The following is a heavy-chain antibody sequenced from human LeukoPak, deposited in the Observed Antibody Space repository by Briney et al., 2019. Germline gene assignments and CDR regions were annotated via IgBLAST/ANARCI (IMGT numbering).Heavy chain of an antibody. CDR2: ISVYNGNT. V-gene: IGHV1-18*01. CDR3: AREAQQALWCGELLYGMTDSDWYFDL. D-gene: IGHD3-10*01. J-gene: IGHJ2*01. CDR1: GYTFTIYG. Sequence: ASVKVSSTASGYTFTIYGISWVRQAPGQGLGRMGWISVYNGNTNYTKKLQGRVTRTTDTSTSTADMELRSLRSDDAAVYYWAREAQQALWCGELLYGMTDSDWYFDLGGRGTLVSVSS.